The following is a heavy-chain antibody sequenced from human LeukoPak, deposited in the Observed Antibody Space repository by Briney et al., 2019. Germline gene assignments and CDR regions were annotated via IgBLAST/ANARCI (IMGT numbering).Heavy chain of an antibody. CDR1: GYTFSDYY. CDR2: INPNTGGT. CDR3: ARGGLYNWNIDY. Sequence: ASVKVSCKAPGYTFSDYYMHWVRQAPGQGLEWMRWINPNTGGTNYAQKFQGRVTMTRDTSISTGYVELSRLRSDDTAVYYCARGGLYNWNIDYWGQGSLVTVSS. J-gene: IGHJ4*02. V-gene: IGHV1-2*02. D-gene: IGHD1/OR15-1a*01.